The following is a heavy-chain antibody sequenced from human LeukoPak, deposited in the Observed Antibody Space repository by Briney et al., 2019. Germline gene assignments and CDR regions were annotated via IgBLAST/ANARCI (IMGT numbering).Heavy chain of an antibody. J-gene: IGHJ4*02. CDR3: ARGGITPFDY. V-gene: IGHV4-61*01. D-gene: IGHD6-13*01. CDR1: GGSVSSGSYY. CDR2: IYYNGST. Sequence: SETLSLTCTVSGGSVSSGSYYWSWIRQPPGKELEWIGYIYYNGSTNYNPSLKSRVTISVDTSKNQFSLKLSSVTAADTAVYYCARGGITPFDYWGQGTLVTVSS.